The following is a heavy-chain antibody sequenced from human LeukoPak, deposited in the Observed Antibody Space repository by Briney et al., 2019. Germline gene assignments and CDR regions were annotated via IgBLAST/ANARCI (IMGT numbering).Heavy chain of an antibody. CDR2: ISYDGSNK. D-gene: IGHD4-23*01. Sequence: PGGSLRLSCAASGFTFSSYGMHWVRQAPGKGLEWVAVISYDGSNKYYADSVKGRFTISRDNSKNTLYLQMNSLRAEDTAVYYCAKDDYGGNSYHDYWGQGTLVTVSS. V-gene: IGHV3-30*18. CDR3: AKDDYGGNSYHDY. CDR1: GFTFSSYG. J-gene: IGHJ4*02.